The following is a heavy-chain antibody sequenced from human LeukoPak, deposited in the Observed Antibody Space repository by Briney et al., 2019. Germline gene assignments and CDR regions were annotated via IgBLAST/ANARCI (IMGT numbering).Heavy chain of an antibody. CDR1: GYTFTGYY. CDR2: INPNSGGT. CDR3: ARDQNSGYVYLLLPFDY. Sequence: ASVKVSCKASGYTFTGYYKHWVRQAPGQGLEWMGWINPNSGGTNYAQKFQGRVTMTRDTSISTAYMELSRLRSDDTAVYYCARDQNSGYVYLLLPFDYWGQGTLVTVSS. V-gene: IGHV1-2*02. D-gene: IGHD5-12*01. J-gene: IGHJ4*02.